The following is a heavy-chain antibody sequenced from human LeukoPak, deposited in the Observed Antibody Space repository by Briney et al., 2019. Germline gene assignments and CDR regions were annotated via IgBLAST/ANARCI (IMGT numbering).Heavy chain of an antibody. D-gene: IGHD1-26*01. Sequence: PSETLSLTCTVSGGSISSYYWSWIRQPAGKGLEWIGRIYTSGSTNYNPSLKSRVTISVDTSKNQFSLKLSSVTAADTAVYYCASGLIVGATPAFDYWGQGTLVTVSS. J-gene: IGHJ4*02. CDR2: IYTSGST. CDR3: ASGLIVGATPAFDY. CDR1: GGSISSYY. V-gene: IGHV4-4*07.